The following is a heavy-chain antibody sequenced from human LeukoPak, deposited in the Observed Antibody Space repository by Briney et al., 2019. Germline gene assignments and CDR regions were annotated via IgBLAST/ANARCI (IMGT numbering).Heavy chain of an antibody. CDR2: IDSHNGDR. CDR3: ARAVSGCLYGDFDF. V-gene: IGHV1-18*01. D-gene: IGHD1-26*01. J-gene: IGHJ4*02. CDR1: GYSFVFFG. Sequence: ASVKVSCKASGYSFVFFGVSWVRQAPGQGLEWMGWIDSHNGDRNYADKFQDRVTMTTDTSTTTSYMELRSLRSDDTAVYYCARAVSGCLYGDFDFWGQGTPVTVSA.